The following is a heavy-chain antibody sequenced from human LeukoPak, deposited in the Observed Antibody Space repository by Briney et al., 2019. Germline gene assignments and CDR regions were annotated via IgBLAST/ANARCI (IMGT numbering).Heavy chain of an antibody. V-gene: IGHV4-59*01. D-gene: IGHD3-22*01. Sequence: SETLSLICTVSGGSISSYYWSWIRQPPGKGLEWIGYIYYSGSTNYNPSLKSRVTISVDTSKNQFSLKLSSVTAADTAVYYCAATYDSSGYYLPANRAEYFQHWGQGTLVTVSS. CDR3: AATYDSSGYYLPANRAEYFQH. CDR2: IYYSGST. CDR1: GGSISSYY. J-gene: IGHJ1*01.